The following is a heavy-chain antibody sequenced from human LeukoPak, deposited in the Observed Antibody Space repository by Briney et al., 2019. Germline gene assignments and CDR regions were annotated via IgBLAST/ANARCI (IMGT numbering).Heavy chain of an antibody. V-gene: IGHV1-24*01. Sequence: GASVKVSCKVSGYTLTELSMHWVRQAPGKGLEWMGGFDPEDGETIYAQKFQGRVTMTEDTSTDTAYMELSSLRSEDTAVYYCATDTPVGVKKYYYYHYMDVWGKGTTVTVSS. J-gene: IGHJ6*03. CDR3: ATDTPVGVKKYYYYHYMDV. D-gene: IGHD3-10*01. CDR1: GYTLTELS. CDR2: FDPEDGET.